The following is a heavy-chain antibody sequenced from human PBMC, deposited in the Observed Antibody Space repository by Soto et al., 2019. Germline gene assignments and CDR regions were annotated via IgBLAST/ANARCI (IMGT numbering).Heavy chain of an antibody. V-gene: IGHV4-34*01. D-gene: IGHD4-17*01. CDR1: GGSFSGYY. CDR2: INHSGST. J-gene: IGHJ4*02. Sequence: PSETLALTCAVYGGSFSGYYWSWIRQPPGKGLEWIGEINHSGSTNYNPSLKSRVTISVDTSKKQCSRKLGSGTAADTAVCYGARNKGYGDARHYWGQGTLVTVSS. CDR3: ARNKGYGDARHY.